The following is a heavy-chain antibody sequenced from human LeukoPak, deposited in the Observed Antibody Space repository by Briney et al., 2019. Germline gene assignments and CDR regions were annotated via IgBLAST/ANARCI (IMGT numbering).Heavy chain of an antibody. V-gene: IGHV3-30-3*01. CDR1: GFTFSSYA. J-gene: IGHJ4*02. Sequence: PGGSLRLSCAASGFTFSSYAMHWVRQAPGKGLEWVAVISYDGSNKYYADSVKGRFTISRDNSKNTLYLQMNSLRAEDTAVYYCARAVSFEQQLVPAWGQGTLVTVSS. CDR2: ISYDGSNK. CDR3: ARAVSFEQQLVPA. D-gene: IGHD6-13*01.